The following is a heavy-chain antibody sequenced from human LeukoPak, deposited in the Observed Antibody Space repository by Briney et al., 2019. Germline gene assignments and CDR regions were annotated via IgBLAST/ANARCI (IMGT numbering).Heavy chain of an antibody. J-gene: IGHJ4*02. V-gene: IGHV4-34*01. Sequence: SETLSLTCAVYGGSFSGYYWSWIRQPPGKGLEWIGSIYYSGSTYYNPSLKSRVTISVDTSKNQFSLKLSSVTAADTAVYYCARRVYDSSGYYYYSGIDYWGQGTLVTVSS. CDR2: IYYSGST. CDR3: ARRVYDSSGYYYYSGIDY. D-gene: IGHD3-22*01. CDR1: GGSFSGYY.